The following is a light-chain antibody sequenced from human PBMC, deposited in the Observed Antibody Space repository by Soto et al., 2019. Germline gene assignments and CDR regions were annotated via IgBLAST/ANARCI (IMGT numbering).Light chain of an antibody. Sequence: IQLTQSPSSLSASVGDRVTITCRASQGISSYLAWYQQKPGKAPKLLIYAASTLQSGVPSRFSGIGSGTEFTLTISSLQPDDFATYYYQQYNSHWTFGQGTKVDIK. CDR1: QGISSY. CDR3: QQYNSHWT. CDR2: AAS. V-gene: IGKV1-9*01. J-gene: IGKJ1*01.